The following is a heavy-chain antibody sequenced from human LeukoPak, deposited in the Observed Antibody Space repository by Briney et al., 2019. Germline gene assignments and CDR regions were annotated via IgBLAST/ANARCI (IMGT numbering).Heavy chain of an antibody. CDR3: ARATGSSYYDYGSY. J-gene: IGHJ4*02. CDR2: ISYDGSNK. V-gene: IGHV3-30*04. D-gene: IGHD3-16*01. CDR1: GFTFSNYI. Sequence: GGSLRLSCAASGFTFSNYIMHWVRQAPGKGLEWVAVISYDGSNKYYADCVKGRFNISRDNSKNTLYLQMNSLRAEDTGVYYCARATGSSYYDYGSYWGQGTLVTVSS.